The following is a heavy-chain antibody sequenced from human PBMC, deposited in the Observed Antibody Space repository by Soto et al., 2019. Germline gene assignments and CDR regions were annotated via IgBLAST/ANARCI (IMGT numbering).Heavy chain of an antibody. CDR1: GFTFSSYA. CDR3: SRDATTGYSAAGDY. J-gene: IGHJ4*02. D-gene: IGHD1-26*01. CDR2: INNDGSSR. V-gene: IGHV3-74*01. Sequence: GGSLRLSCVASGFTFSSYAMNWVRQAPGKGLEWVSRINNDGSSRSYADSVKGRFTISRDNAKNTLYLQVNSLRAEDTAVYYCSRDATTGYSAAGDYWGQGTLVTVSS.